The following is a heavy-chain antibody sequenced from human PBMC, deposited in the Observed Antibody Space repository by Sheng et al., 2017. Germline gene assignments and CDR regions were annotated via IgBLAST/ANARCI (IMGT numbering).Heavy chain of an antibody. CDR2: IYYSGST. J-gene: IGHJ3*02. CDR3: ARNSGSYQGAFDI. Sequence: QVQLQESGPGLVKPSETLSLTCTVSGGSISSYYWSWIRQPPGKGLEWIGYIYYSGSTNYNPSLKSRVTISVDTSKNQFSLKLSSVTAADTAVYYCARNSGSYQGAFDIWGQGQW. CDR1: GGSISSYY. D-gene: IGHD1-26*01. V-gene: IGHV4-59*01.